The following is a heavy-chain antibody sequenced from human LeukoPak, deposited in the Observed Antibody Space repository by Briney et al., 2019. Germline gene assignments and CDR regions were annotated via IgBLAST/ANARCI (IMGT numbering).Heavy chain of an antibody. V-gene: IGHV4-4*07. D-gene: IGHD1-26*01. CDR1: GGSISSYF. J-gene: IGHJ4*02. CDR2: IYSSGTT. Sequence: SETLSLTCTVSGGSISSYFWSWIRQPAGKGLEWIGRIYSSGTTNYNTSLKSRVTVSVDTSKNQFSLNLSSVTAADTAVYYCAREGGTYRSLDYWGQGTLVTVSS. CDR3: AREGGTYRSLDY.